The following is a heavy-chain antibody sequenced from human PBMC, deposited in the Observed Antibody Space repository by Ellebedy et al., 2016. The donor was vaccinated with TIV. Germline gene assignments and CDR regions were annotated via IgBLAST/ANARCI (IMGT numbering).Heavy chain of an antibody. CDR1: GYTLPELS. J-gene: IGHJ4*02. V-gene: IGHV1-24*01. D-gene: IGHD3-10*01. CDR3: ATRVWFGELR. CDR2: FDPEDGET. Sequence: ASVKVSCXVSGYTLPELSMHWVRQAPGKGLEWMGGFDPEDGETIYAQKFQGRVTMTEDTSTDTAYMELSSLRSEDTAVYYCATRVWFGELRWGQGTLVTVSS.